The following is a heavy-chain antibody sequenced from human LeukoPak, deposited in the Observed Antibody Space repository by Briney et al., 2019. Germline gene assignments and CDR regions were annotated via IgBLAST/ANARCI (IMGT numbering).Heavy chain of an antibody. CDR3: AKSYAGYYYDSNGHYYVPYYFDY. CDR1: GFTFSSYA. V-gene: IGHV3-23*01. Sequence: GGSLRLSCAASGFTFSSYAMSWVRQAPGKGLEWVSGISGSGGSTYYADAVKGRFTISRDNSKNTLYLQMNSLRAEDTAVYYCAKSYAGYYYDSNGHYYVPYYFDYWGQGTLVTVSS. D-gene: IGHD3-22*01. J-gene: IGHJ4*02. CDR2: ISGSGGST.